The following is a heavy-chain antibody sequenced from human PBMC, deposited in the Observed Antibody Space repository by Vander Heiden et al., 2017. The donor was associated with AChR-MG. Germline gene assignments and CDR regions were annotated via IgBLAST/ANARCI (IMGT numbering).Heavy chain of an antibody. J-gene: IGHJ3*02. V-gene: IGHV2-70*01. D-gene: IGHD6-19*01. Sequence: QVTLRESGPALVKPTQTLTLTCTFSGFSLSTSGMCVSWIRQPPGKALEWLALIDWDDDKYYSTSLKTRLTISKDTSKNQVVLTMTNMDPVDTATYYCARIHLTYSSGSPKGGAFDIWGQGTMVTVSS. CDR2: IDWDDDK. CDR3: ARIHLTYSSGSPKGGAFDI. CDR1: GFSLSTSGMC.